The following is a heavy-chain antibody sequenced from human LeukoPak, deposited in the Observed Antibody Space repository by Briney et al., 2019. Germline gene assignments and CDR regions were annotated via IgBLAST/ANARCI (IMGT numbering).Heavy chain of an antibody. CDR1: GYSFSSYW. CDR2: IYPGDSDT. V-gene: IGHV5-51*01. D-gene: IGHD1-26*01. Sequence: GESLKISCKGSGYSFSSYWIGWVRQMPGKGLEWMGIIYPGDSDTRYSPSFQGQVTISADKSISTAYLQWSSLKASDTAMYYCARRRDLYSGSYYPFDYWGQGTLVTVSS. J-gene: IGHJ4*02. CDR3: ARRRDLYSGSYYPFDY.